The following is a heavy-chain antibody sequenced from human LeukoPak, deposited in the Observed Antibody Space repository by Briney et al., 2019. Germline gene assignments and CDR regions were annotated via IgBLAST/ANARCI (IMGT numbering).Heavy chain of an antibody. J-gene: IGHJ2*01. CDR3: ARRAQNYYDSSGNWYFDL. V-gene: IGHV4-59*08. Sequence: KPSETLSLTCTVSGGSISSYYWSWIRQPPGKGLEWIGYIYYSGSTNYNPSFKSRVTISVDTSKNQFSLKLSSVTAADTAVYYCARRAQNYYDSSGNWYFDLWGRGTLVTVSS. CDR1: GGSISSYY. D-gene: IGHD3-22*01. CDR2: IYYSGST.